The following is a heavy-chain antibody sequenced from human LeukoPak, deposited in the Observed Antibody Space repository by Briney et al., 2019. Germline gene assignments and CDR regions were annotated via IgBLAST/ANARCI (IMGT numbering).Heavy chain of an antibody. CDR2: ISYDGSNK. J-gene: IGHJ3*02. V-gene: IGHV3-30-3*01. CDR1: GFTFSSYA. Sequence: PGGSLRLSCAASGFTFSSYAMHWVRQAPGKGLEWVAVISYDGSNKYYADSVKGRFTISRDNSKNTLYLQMNSLRAEDTAVYYCAREGLEHIADAFDIWGQGTMVTVSS. D-gene: IGHD1/OR15-1a*01. CDR3: AREGLEHIADAFDI.